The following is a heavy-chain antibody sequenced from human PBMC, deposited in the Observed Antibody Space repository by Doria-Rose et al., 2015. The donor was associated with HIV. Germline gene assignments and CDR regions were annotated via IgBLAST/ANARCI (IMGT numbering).Heavy chain of an antibody. CDR2: IYTDDES. CDR1: GVSLSNPGMG. J-gene: IGHJ4*02. V-gene: IGHV2-26*01. D-gene: IGHD6-13*01. CDR3: ARIKSSKWYHKYYFDF. Sequence: QVTLKESGPVLVKPTETLTLTCTVSGVSLSNPGMGVSWIRQPPGKALEWLANIYTDDESSYKTSLKSRLTISRGTSESQVVLTMTDMDLVDTATYYCARIKSSKWYHKYYFDFWDQGTLVIVSA.